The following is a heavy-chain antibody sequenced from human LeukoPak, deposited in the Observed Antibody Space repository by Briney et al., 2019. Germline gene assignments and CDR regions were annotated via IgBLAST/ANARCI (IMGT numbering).Heavy chain of an antibody. CDR2: ISSSNNYI. V-gene: IGHV3-21*01. Sequence: AGGSLRLSCAASGFTFRSYTMNWARQARGEGLEWVSSISSSNNYIYYRDSVEGRFTISRDNAKHSLYLKINSQRAEHTDVYHCTGDRGDWFDIDGWGQGTLVTVSS. CDR1: GFTFRSYT. D-gene: IGHD3-9*01. CDR3: TGDRGDWFDIDG. J-gene: IGHJ4*02.